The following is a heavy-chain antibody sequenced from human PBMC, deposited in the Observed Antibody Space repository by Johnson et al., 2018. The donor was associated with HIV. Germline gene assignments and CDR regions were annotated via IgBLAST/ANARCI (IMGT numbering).Heavy chain of an antibody. Sequence: LVESGGGVVQPGRSLRLSCAASGFTFSSYAMHWVRQAPGKGLEWVAVISYDGSNNYYTDSVKGRLPISIDNSKNTWYLQMNSLRAEDTAVYYCASAGRYSSSWYGGAFDIWGQGTMVTVSS. V-gene: IGHV3-30*04. J-gene: IGHJ3*02. D-gene: IGHD6-13*01. CDR2: ISYDGSNN. CDR1: GFTFSSYA. CDR3: ASAGRYSSSWYGGAFDI.